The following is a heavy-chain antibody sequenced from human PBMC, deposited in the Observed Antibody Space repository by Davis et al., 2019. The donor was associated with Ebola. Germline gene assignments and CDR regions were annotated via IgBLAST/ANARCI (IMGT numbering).Heavy chain of an antibody. Sequence: MPSETLSLTCTVSGGSISSGGYYWSWIRQHPGKGLEWIGYIYYSGSTYYNPSLKSRVTISVDTSKNQFSLKLSSVTAADTAVYYCARDDSGSHGGHFDYWGQGTLVTVSS. CDR2: IYYSGST. D-gene: IGHD1-26*01. CDR1: GGSISSGGYY. V-gene: IGHV4-31*03. CDR3: ARDDSGSHGGHFDY. J-gene: IGHJ4*02.